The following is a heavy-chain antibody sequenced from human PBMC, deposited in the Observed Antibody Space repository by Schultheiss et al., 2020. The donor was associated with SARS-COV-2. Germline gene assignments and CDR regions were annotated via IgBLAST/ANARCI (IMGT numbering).Heavy chain of an antibody. V-gene: IGHV4-34*01. CDR2: IYHSGST. J-gene: IGHJ4*02. CDR1: GGSFSGYY. D-gene: IGHD3-10*01. Sequence: SETLSLTCAVYGGSFSGYYWSWIRQHPGKGLEWIGEIYHSGSTNYNPSLKSRVTISVDTSKNQFSLKLSSVTAADTAVYYCARGSMVQEGFDYWGQGTLVTVSS. CDR3: ARGSMVQEGFDY.